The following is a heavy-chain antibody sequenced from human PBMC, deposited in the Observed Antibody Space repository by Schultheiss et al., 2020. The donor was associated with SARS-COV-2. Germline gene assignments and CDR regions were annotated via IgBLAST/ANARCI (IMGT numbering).Heavy chain of an antibody. V-gene: IGHV3-30-3*01. CDR1: GFTFSSYA. D-gene: IGHD2-15*01. CDR3: ARDVVVVALDPGAAAANAFDI. Sequence: GGSLRLSCAASGFTFSSYAMHWVRQAPGKGLEWVAVISYDGSNKYYADSVKGRFTISRDNSKNTLYLQMNSLRAEDTAVYYCARDVVVVALDPGAAAANAFDIWGQGTMVTVSS. J-gene: IGHJ3*02. CDR2: ISYDGSNK.